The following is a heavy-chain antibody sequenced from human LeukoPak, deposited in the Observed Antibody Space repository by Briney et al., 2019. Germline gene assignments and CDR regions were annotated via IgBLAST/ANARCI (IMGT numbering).Heavy chain of an antibody. Sequence: GSLRLSCAASGFTFDDYAMHWVRQAPGKGLEWVSLISGDGGSTYYADSVKGRFTISRDNSKNSLYLQMNSLRTEDTALYYCAKDLSGSYYQDYDYYYGMDVWGQGTTVTVSS. CDR1: GFTFDDYA. D-gene: IGHD3-10*01. V-gene: IGHV3-43*02. CDR3: AKDLSGSYYQDYDYYYGMDV. CDR2: ISGDGGST. J-gene: IGHJ6*02.